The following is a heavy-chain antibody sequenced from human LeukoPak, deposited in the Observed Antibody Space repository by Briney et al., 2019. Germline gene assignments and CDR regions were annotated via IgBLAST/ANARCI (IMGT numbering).Heavy chain of an antibody. V-gene: IGHV3-23*01. Sequence: GGSLRLSCAASEFTFSNYGMSWVRQAPGKGLQWVSAISGGGGSTYYADSVKGRFTNSRDNSKNTLYLQMNSLRAEDTAVYYCAKTPWTNYGSFDYWGQGTLVTVSS. CDR2: ISGGGGST. CDR3: AKTPWTNYGSFDY. J-gene: IGHJ4*02. CDR1: EFTFSNYG. D-gene: IGHD3-10*01.